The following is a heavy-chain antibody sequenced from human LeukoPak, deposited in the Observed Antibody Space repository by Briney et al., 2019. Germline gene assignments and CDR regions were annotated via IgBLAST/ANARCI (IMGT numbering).Heavy chain of an antibody. J-gene: IGHJ6*02. CDR3: ATEVAPSDHYYYYGMDV. Sequence: SQTLSLTCTVSGTSISSGAYSWSWVRQHPGKGLEWIAYIYYSGNTYYNPSLKRRVTISVDTSKNQFSLKLSSVTAADTAVYYCATEVAPSDHYYYYGMDVWGQGTTVTVSS. V-gene: IGHV4-31*03. CDR1: GTSISSGAYS. CDR2: IYYSGNT. D-gene: IGHD5-12*01.